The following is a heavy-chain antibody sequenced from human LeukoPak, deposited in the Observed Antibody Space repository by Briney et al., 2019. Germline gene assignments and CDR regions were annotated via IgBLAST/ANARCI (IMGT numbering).Heavy chain of an antibody. V-gene: IGHV1-24*01. D-gene: IGHD4-23*01. J-gene: IGHJ4*02. CDR1: GYTLTELS. Sequence: APVKVSCKVSGYTLTELSMHWVRQAPGKGLEWMGGFDPEDGETIYAQKFQGRVTMTEDTSTDTAYTELSSLRSEDTAVYYCATVSYGGNSGDYWGQGTLVTVSS. CDR2: FDPEDGET. CDR3: ATVSYGGNSGDY.